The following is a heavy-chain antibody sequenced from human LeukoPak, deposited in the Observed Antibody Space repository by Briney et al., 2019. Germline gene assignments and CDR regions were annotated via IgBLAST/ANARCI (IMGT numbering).Heavy chain of an antibody. Sequence: SETLSLTCSVSIGSISSSKWWSWVRQSPVRGLEWIGEIYLYGTTNYNPSFTSRVTMLVDRSRNQFSLKLTSVTAADTAVYYCARQKWEQQGRDYYFNGLDVWGPGTTVIVSS. V-gene: IGHV4-4*02. D-gene: IGHD1/OR15-1a*01. CDR2: IYLYGTT. CDR3: ARQKWEQQGRDYYFNGLDV. CDR1: IGSISSSKW. J-gene: IGHJ6*02.